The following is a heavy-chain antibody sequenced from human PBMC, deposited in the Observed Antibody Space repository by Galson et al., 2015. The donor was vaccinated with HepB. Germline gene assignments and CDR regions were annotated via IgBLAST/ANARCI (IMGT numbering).Heavy chain of an antibody. J-gene: IGHJ4*02. CDR1: GFTFSNSG. V-gene: IGHV3-30*18. Sequence: SLRLSCAASGFTFSNSGIHWVRQAPGKGLEWVAVISYDGSNKYYADSVKGRFTVSRDNSKNTLYLQLNSLRAEDTAVYYCAKEYCTSTSCYNCADYWGQGTLVTVSS. D-gene: IGHD2-2*02. CDR3: AKEYCTSTSCYNCADY. CDR2: ISYDGSNK.